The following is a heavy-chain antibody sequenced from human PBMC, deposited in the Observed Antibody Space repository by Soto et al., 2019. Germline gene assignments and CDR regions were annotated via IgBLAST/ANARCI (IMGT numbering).Heavy chain of an antibody. CDR3: AKDIGPNPYTRYFDY. D-gene: IGHD3-16*02. CDR2: VSGSGGST. V-gene: IGHV3-23*01. J-gene: IGHJ4*02. Sequence: GGSLRLSCAASGLTFSSYAMSWVRQAPGKGLEWVSVVSGSGGSTFYADSVKGRFTISRDNSKNTLYLQMNSLRAEDTAIYYCAKDIGPNPYTRYFDYWGQGTLVTVSS. CDR1: GLTFSSYA.